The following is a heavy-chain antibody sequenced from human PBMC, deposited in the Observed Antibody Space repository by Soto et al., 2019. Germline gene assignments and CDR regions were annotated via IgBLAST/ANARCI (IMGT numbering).Heavy chain of an antibody. CDR3: ARDRLVLRYSGYVSEGFFDY. J-gene: IGHJ4*02. V-gene: IGHV1-2*02. CDR2: INPNSGGT. CDR1: GYTFTGYY. Sequence: QVQLVQSGAEVKKPGVSVKVSCKASGYTFTGYYMHWVRQAPGQGLEWMGWINPNSGGTNYAQKFQGRVTMTRDTSISTAYMELSRLRSDDTAVYYCARDRLVLRYSGYVSEGFFDYWGQGTLVTVSS. D-gene: IGHD5-12*01.